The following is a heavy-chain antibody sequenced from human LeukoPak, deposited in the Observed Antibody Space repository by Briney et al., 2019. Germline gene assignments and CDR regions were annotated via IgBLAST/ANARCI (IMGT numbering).Heavy chain of an antibody. J-gene: IGHJ4*02. CDR3: AQGGHDFNPFYY. D-gene: IGHD2-21*02. CDR1: GFTFSTYA. CDR2: IKGGGGDP. Sequence: PGGSLRLSCAASGFTFSTYAMGWVRQAPGEGLEWVSSIKGGGGDPFYADSMRGRFTISRDKSKNTLYLQLNSLRPEDTAVYFCAQGGHDFNPFYYWGQGTLVTVSS. V-gene: IGHV3-23*01.